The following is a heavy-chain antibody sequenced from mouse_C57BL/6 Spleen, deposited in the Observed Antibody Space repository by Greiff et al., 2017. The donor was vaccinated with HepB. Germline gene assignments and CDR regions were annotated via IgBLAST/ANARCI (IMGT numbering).Heavy chain of an antibody. D-gene: IGHD1-1*01. J-gene: IGHJ1*03. Sequence: DVQLQESGGGLVKPGGSLKLSCAASGFTFSSYAMSWVRQTPEKRLEWVATISDGGSYTYYPDNVKGRFTISRDNAKNNLYLQMSHLKSEDTAMYYCARGRGYYGSSYPYFDVWGTGTTVTVSS. V-gene: IGHV5-4*01. CDR3: ARGRGYYGSSYPYFDV. CDR1: GFTFSSYA. CDR2: ISDGGSYT.